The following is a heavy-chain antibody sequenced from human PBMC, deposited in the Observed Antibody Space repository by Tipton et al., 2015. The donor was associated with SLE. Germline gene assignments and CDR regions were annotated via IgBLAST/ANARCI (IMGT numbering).Heavy chain of an antibody. J-gene: IGHJ4*02. CDR2: VYYSGSS. CDR3: ARGGGSYYDY. Sequence: TLSLTCTVSGGSISSSSHYWGWIRQPPGKGLEWIGSVYYSGSSYYSPSLRSRVNITVDTTRNRFSLKLSSVTAADTAVYYCARGGGSYYDYWGQGTLVTVSS. D-gene: IGHD1-26*01. V-gene: IGHV4-39*01. CDR1: GGSISSSSHY.